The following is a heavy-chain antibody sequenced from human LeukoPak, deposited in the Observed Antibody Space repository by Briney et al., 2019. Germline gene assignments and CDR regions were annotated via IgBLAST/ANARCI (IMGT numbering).Heavy chain of an antibody. CDR2: INHSGST. Sequence: MPSETLSLTCAVYGGSFSGYYWSWVRQPPGKGLEWVGEINHSGSTNYNPSLKSRVTISVNTSKNQFSLKLSSVTAADPAVYSCAKGRPRINSLGMDVWAQGTTVTVSS. CDR1: GGSFSGYY. D-gene: IGHD2-15*01. J-gene: IGHJ6*02. V-gene: IGHV4-34*01. CDR3: AKGRPRINSLGMDV.